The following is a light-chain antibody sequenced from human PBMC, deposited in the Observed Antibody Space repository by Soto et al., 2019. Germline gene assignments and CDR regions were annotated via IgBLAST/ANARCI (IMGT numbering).Light chain of an antibody. CDR3: QQRASWPYT. CDR1: HDVSVS. V-gene: IGKV3-11*01. CDR2: DAS. J-gene: IGKJ2*01. Sequence: EIVLTQSPDTLSLSPGEGVTLSCRASHDVSVSLVWYRQRPGQSPRLLIHDASNRATGISARFSGSGSGTDFTLTIGSLEPEESALYYCQQRASWPYTSGQGTKVEIK.